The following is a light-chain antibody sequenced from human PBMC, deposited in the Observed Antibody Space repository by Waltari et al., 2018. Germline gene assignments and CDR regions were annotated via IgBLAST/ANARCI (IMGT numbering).Light chain of an antibody. CDR1: STDVGVYNL. Sequence: QSALTQPPSASGSPGQSVPMSCPGTSTDVGVYNLVSWYQQHPGKAPQLLIYEVSERPSGVPDRFSGSKSGNTASLTVSGLQPEDEADYYCASFAGSNTLFGGGTKLTVL. CDR3: ASFAGSNTL. CDR2: EVS. V-gene: IGLV2-8*01. J-gene: IGLJ2*01.